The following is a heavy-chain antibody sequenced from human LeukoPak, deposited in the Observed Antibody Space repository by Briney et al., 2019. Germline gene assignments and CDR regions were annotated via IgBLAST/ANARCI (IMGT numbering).Heavy chain of an antibody. CDR2: IYSGGST. CDR1: GFTVSSNY. V-gene: IGHV3-66*01. J-gene: IGHJ4*02. Sequence: GGSLRLSCAASGFTVSSNYMSWVRQAPGKGLEWVSVIYSGGSTYYADSVKGRFTISRDNSKNTLYLQMNSLRAEDTAVYYCARGWDIAAAGTLDYWGQGTLVTVSS. D-gene: IGHD6-13*01. CDR3: ARGWDIAAAGTLDY.